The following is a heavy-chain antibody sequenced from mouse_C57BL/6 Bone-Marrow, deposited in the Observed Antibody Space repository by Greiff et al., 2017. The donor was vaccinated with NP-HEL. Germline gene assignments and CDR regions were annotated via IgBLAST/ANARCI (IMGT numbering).Heavy chain of an antibody. D-gene: IGHD4-1*01. CDR3: ARGGNWDVRGFGY. V-gene: IGHV1-54*01. CDR2: INPGSGGT. J-gene: IGHJ2*01. CDR1: GYAFTNYL. Sequence: QVQLQQSGAELVRPGTSVKVSCKASGYAFTNYLIEWVKQRPGQGLEWIGVINPGSGGTNYNEKFKGKATLTADKSSSTAYMQLSSLTSEDSAVYVCARGGNWDVRGFGYWGQGTTLTVAS.